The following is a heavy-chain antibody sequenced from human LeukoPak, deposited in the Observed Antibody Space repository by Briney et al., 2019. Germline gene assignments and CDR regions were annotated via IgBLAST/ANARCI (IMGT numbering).Heavy chain of an antibody. CDR1: GFSFSSYA. CDR3: AKPELGYCSSTSCYNHDY. V-gene: IGHV3-23*01. Sequence: GGSLRLSCAASGFSFSSYAMSWVRQAPGKGLEWVSAISSSGGSTYYADSVKGRFTISRDNSKNTLYLQMNSLRAEDTAVYYCAKPELGYCSSTSCYNHDYWGQGTLVTVSS. D-gene: IGHD2-2*01. J-gene: IGHJ4*02. CDR2: ISSSGGST.